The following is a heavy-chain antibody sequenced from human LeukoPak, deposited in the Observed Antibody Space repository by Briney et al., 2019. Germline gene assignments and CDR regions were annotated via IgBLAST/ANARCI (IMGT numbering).Heavy chain of an antibody. J-gene: IGHJ4*02. Sequence: PSETLSLTCTVSGGSNSSTSYHWAWIRQPPGKGLEWIATVYYTGSAYYNPSLKSRVTISVDTSKSQFSLKLSSVTAADTAVYYCARHGYCSGGSCYWDYWGQGTLVTVSS. CDR3: ARHGYCSGGSCYWDY. CDR1: GGSNSSTSYH. V-gene: IGHV4-39*01. D-gene: IGHD2-15*01. CDR2: VYYTGSA.